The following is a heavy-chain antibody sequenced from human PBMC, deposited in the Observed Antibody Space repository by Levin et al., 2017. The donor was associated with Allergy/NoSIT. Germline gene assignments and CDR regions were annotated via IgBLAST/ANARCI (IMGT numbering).Heavy chain of an antibody. D-gene: IGHD3-10*01. CDR2: IKSKSDGATA. V-gene: IGHV3-15*01. J-gene: IGHJ4*02. CDR1: GFTFTDAW. CDR3: TTDPNITMVVWVAQKGY. Sequence: LSLTCAAYGFTFTDAWMSWVRQAPGKGLEWVGRIKSKSDGATADYAAPVKGRFAISRDDSKNTFYLQMNSLKTEDTAVYYCTTDPNITMVVWVAQKGYWGQGTLVTVSS.